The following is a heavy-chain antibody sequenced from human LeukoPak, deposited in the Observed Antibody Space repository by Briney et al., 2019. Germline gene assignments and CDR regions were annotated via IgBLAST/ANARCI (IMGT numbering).Heavy chain of an antibody. Sequence: GGSLRPSCAASGLTFSTYRMSWVRQAPGKGLECVANINQDGSDADYVDTVKGRFTVSRDNARGLLYLQMNSLRAADTAVYYCAKWNYAFDSWGQGTLVTVSS. D-gene: IGHD3-16*01. J-gene: IGHJ4*02. CDR3: AKWNYAFDS. CDR1: GLTFSTYR. V-gene: IGHV3-7*01. CDR2: INQDGSDA.